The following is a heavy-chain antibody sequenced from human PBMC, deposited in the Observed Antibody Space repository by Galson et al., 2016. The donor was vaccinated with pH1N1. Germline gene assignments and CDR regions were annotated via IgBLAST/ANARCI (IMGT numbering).Heavy chain of an antibody. CDR1: GGTFRSFG. V-gene: IGHV1-69*13. CDR3: ARSPGYMVTALDN. CDR2: IIGMFAKT. Sequence: SVKVSCKASGGTFRSFGISWVRQAPGQGLEWMGGIIGMFAKTNYAQKFQGRVTITADGLTSTAYMDLSSLTSEDTAVYYCARSPGYMVTALDNWGHGTLVTVSS. D-gene: IGHD2-21*02. J-gene: IGHJ4*01.